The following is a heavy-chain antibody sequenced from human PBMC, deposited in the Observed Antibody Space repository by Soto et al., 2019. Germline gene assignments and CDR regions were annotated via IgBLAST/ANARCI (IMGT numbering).Heavy chain of an antibody. CDR3: ARRSGGQRFGPAYAEL. J-gene: IGHJ4*02. D-gene: IGHD3-16*01. V-gene: IGHV5-51*01. Sequence: PGESLKISCMGSGYKVSTWHNFTSYWIAWVRQMPGEGLEWMGIIYPGDSDTRYSPSFQGQVTISADKSISTAYLQLSSLKASDTAIYYCARRSGGQRFGPAYAELWGQGTLVTVSS. CDR2: IYPGDSDT. CDR1: GYKVSTWHNFTSYW.